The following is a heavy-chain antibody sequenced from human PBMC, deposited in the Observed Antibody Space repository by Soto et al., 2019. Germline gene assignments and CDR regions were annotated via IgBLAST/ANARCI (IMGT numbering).Heavy chain of an antibody. D-gene: IGHD2-15*01. J-gene: IGHJ4*02. CDR2: IYYSGRY. Sequence: SETLSLTCTVSGGSLRSSSYYWGWIRQPPGKGLEWIGSIYYSGRYYYNRALKSRVTISVDTSKNQLSLKLSSVTAADTAVYYCARQVTLAAVPATVDYWGQGTLVTVSS. CDR3: ARQVTLAAVPATVDY. CDR1: GGSLRSSSYY. V-gene: IGHV4-39*01.